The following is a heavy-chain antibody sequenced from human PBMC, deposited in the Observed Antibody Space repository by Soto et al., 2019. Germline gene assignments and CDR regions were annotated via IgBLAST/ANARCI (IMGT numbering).Heavy chain of an antibody. CDR3: ERTISNSNYALDV. V-gene: IGHV4-39*01. D-gene: IGHD1-7*01. CDR1: GGSIGSSSYY. CDR2: IYYTRTT. J-gene: IGHJ6*02. Sequence: SETLSLTCTVSGGSIGSSSYYWGWIRQPPGKGLEWIGSIYYTRTTHYNPSLKSRVTISVDSSKNQFSLKLSSVTAADTAVYYCERTISNSNYALDVWGQGTTVTVSS.